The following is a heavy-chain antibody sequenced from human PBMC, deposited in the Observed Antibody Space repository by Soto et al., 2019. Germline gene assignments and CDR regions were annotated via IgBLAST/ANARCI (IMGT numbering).Heavy chain of an antibody. CDR1: GGSISSSSYY. J-gene: IGHJ4*02. CDR3: ASPTERITIFGVVIHDYFDY. D-gene: IGHD3-3*01. V-gene: IGHV4-39*01. Sequence: PSETLSLTCTVSGGSISSSSYYWGWIRQPPGKGLEWVGSIYYSGSTYYNPSLKSRVTISVDTSKNQFSLKLSSVTAADTAVYYCASPTERITIFGVVIHDYFDYWGQGTLVTVSS. CDR2: IYYSGST.